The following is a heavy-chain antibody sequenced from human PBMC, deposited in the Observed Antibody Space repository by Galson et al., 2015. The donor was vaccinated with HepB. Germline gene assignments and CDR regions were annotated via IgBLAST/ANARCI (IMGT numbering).Heavy chain of an antibody. CDR2: VVPVLKTA. V-gene: IGHV1-69*13. CDR1: GGTFNNYA. J-gene: IGHJ4*02. D-gene: IGHD6-13*01. CDR3: ARDAQAAGGFFDY. Sequence: SVKVSCKASGGTFNNYALNWVRQAPGQGLEWMGVVVPVLKTANYAQKFQGRVTITADESTTTTYLEVTGLTSDDTAVYYCARDAQAAGGFFDYWGQGALVTVSS.